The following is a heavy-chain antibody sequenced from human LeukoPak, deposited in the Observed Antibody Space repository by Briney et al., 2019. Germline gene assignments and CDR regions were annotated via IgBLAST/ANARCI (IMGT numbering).Heavy chain of an antibody. Sequence: GASVKVSCKAFGYTFTGYYMHWVRQAPGQGLEWMGWINPNSGGTKYAQKFQGRVTMTRDTSISTAYMELSRLRSDDTAVYYCARTRAILWFGESRGVWFDPWGQGTLVTVSS. CDR1: GYTFTGYY. CDR3: ARTRAILWFGESRGVWFDP. J-gene: IGHJ5*02. D-gene: IGHD3-10*01. V-gene: IGHV1-2*02. CDR2: INPNSGGT.